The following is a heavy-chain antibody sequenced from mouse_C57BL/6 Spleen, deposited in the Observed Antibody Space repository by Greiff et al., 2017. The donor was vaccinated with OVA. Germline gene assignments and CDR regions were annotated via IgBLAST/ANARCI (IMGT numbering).Heavy chain of an antibody. J-gene: IGHJ2*01. Sequence: QVQLQQPGAELVMPGASVKLSCKASGYTFTSYWMHWVKQRPGQGLEWIGEIDPSDSYTNYNQKFKGKSTLTVDKSSSTAYMQLSSMTSEDSAVDYCARKWPTVGGSGFDYWGQGTTLTVSS. V-gene: IGHV1-69*01. CDR3: ARKWPTVGGSGFDY. CDR1: GYTFTSYW. CDR2: IDPSDSYT. D-gene: IGHD1-1*01.